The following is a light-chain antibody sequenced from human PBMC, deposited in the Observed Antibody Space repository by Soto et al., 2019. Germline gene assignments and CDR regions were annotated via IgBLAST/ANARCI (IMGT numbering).Light chain of an antibody. J-gene: IGKJ1*01. Sequence: EIVLTQSPGTLSLSPVERATLSCMASQSVSSSYLAWYQQKPGQAPRLLIYGASSRATGIPDRFSGSGSGTDFTLTISRLEPEDFAVYYCQQYGSSGTFGQGTKVDNK. CDR1: QSVSSSY. CDR2: GAS. V-gene: IGKV3-20*01. CDR3: QQYGSSGT.